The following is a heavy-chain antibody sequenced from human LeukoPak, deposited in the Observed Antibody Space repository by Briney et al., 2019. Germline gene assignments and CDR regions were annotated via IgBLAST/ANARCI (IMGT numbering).Heavy chain of an antibody. CDR1: GFTFSSYA. V-gene: IGHV3-7*01. CDR2: INQDGSAE. J-gene: IGHJ6*03. CDR3: ARDWVAVGGDYMDV. D-gene: IGHD2-15*01. Sequence: PGGSLRLSCAASGFTFSSYAMSWVRQAPGKGLEWVANINQDGSAENYVDSVKGRFTISRDNSKNSLYLQMNSLRAEDTAVYYCARDWVAVGGDYMDVWGKGTTVTISS.